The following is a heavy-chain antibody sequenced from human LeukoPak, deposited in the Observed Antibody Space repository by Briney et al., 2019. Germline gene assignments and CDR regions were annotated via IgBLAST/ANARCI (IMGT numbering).Heavy chain of an antibody. D-gene: IGHD3-22*01. CDR1: GFTFSSYG. Sequence: PGGSLRLSCEDSGFTFSSYGMHWVRRAPGKGLEWVAFIRYDGSNKYYADSVKGRFTISRENSKNTLYLQMNSLRAEDTAVYYCAKAAYYYDSSGYFAYYYYYYMDVWGKGTTVTIPS. V-gene: IGHV3-30*02. CDR2: IRYDGSNK. CDR3: AKAAYYYDSSGYFAYYYYYYMDV. J-gene: IGHJ6*03.